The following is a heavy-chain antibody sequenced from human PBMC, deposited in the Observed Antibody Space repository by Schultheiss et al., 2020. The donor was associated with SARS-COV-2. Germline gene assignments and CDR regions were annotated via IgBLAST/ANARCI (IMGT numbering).Heavy chain of an antibody. Sequence: GGSLRLSCAASGFTFSSYAMSWVRQAPGKGLEWVSGISWNSGSIGYADSVKGRFTISRDNAKNSLYLQMNSLRAEDTALYYCAKDSRYSSSRGAFDIWGQGTMVTVSS. J-gene: IGHJ3*02. D-gene: IGHD6-13*01. CDR2: ISWNSGSI. V-gene: IGHV3-9*01. CDR1: GFTFSSYA. CDR3: AKDSRYSSSRGAFDI.